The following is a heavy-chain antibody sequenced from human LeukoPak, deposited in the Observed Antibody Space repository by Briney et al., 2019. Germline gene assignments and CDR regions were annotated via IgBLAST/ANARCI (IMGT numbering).Heavy chain of an antibody. CDR2: ISWNSGSI. J-gene: IGHJ4*02. CDR1: GFTFDDYA. Sequence: PGGSLRLSCAASGFTFDDYAMHWVRQAPGKGLEWVSGISWNSGSIGYADSVKGRFTISRDNAKNSLYLQMNSLRAEDTALYYCAKEVGSSGWYLDYWGQGTLVTVSS. CDR3: AKEVGSSGWYLDY. D-gene: IGHD6-19*01. V-gene: IGHV3-9*01.